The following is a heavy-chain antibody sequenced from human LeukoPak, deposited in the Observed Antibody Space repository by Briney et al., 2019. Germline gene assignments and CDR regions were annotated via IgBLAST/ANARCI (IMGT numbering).Heavy chain of an antibody. CDR2: ISSSSSTI. CDR3: ARAQTV. V-gene: IGHV3-48*01. CDR1: GFSFSSHS. Sequence: PTGGSLRLSCAASGFSFSSHSMNWVRQAPGKGLEWVSYISSSSSTIYYADSVKGRFTISRDNAKNSLYLQMNSLRVDDTAVYYCARAQTVWGQGTLVTVSP. J-gene: IGHJ4*02. D-gene: IGHD2-21*02.